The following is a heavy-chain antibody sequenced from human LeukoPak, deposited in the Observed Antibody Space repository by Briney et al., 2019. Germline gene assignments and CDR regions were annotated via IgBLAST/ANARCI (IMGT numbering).Heavy chain of an antibody. CDR2: ISGSGGST. CDR3: ANFGDIMVRGVGDY. V-gene: IGHV3-23*01. J-gene: IGHJ4*02. D-gene: IGHD3-10*01. CDR1: GFTVSSNY. Sequence: PGGSLRLSCAASGFTVSSNYMSWVRQAPGKGLEWVSAISGSGGSTYYADSVKGRFTISRDNPKNTLYLQMNSLRAEDTAVYYCANFGDIMVRGVGDYWGQGTLVTVSS.